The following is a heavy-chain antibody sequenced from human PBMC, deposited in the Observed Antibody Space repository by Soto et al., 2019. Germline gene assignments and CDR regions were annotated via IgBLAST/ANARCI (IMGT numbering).Heavy chain of an antibody. V-gene: IGHV3-23*01. CDR3: AKAASGICGSYRYPIDY. Sequence: GGSLRLSCAASGFTFSSYAMSWVRQAPGKGLEWVSAISGSGGSTYYADSVKGRFTISRDNSKNTMYLQMNSLRAEDTAVYYCAKAASGICGSYRYPIDYWGQGTLVTVSS. CDR2: ISGSGGST. D-gene: IGHD3-16*02. J-gene: IGHJ4*02. CDR1: GFTFSSYA.